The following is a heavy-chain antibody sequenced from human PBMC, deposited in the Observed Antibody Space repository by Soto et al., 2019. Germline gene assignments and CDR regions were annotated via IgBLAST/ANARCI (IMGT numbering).Heavy chain of an antibody. V-gene: IGHV3-48*02. CDR3: ARDAPETYYYYGMDV. Sequence: GGSLRLSCAASGFTFSSYSMNWVRQAPGKGLEWVSYISSSSSTIYYADSVKGRFTISRDNAKNSLYLQMNSLRDEDTAVYYCARDAPETYYYYGMDVWGQGTTVTVSS. J-gene: IGHJ6*02. CDR2: ISSSSSTI. CDR1: GFTFSSYS.